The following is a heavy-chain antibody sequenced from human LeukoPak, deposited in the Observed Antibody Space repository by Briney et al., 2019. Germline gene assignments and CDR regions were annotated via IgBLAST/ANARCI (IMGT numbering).Heavy chain of an antibody. J-gene: IGHJ6*03. Sequence: QSGGSLRLSCAASRFTVSNNYMSWVRQAPGKGLEWVSVIYSGGSTYYADSVKGRFTISRDNSKNTLYLQMNSLRVEDTAVYYCARESGHPPFYYYYYYMDVWGKGTTVTVSS. V-gene: IGHV3-66*01. CDR3: ARESGHPPFYYYYYYMDV. CDR2: IYSGGST. CDR1: RFTVSNNY.